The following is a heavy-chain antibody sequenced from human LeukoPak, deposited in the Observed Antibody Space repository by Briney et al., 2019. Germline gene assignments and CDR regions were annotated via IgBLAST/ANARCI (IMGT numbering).Heavy chain of an antibody. CDR1: GGPFSGYH. D-gene: IGHD3-10*01. V-gene: IGHV4-34*01. Sequence: SETLSLPCAVYGGPFSGYHWRWLRQPPGKALEWIGEINHSGSTNYNPSLKSRVTISVDTSKNQFSLKLSSVAAADTAVYYCARGGYYGSGSYNYWGQGTLVTVSS. CDR3: ARGGYYGSGSYNY. J-gene: IGHJ4*02. CDR2: INHSGST.